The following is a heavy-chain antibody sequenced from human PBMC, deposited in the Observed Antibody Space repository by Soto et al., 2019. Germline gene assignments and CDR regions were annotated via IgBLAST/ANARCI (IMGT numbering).Heavy chain of an antibody. CDR3: ARDPGYSSGWYDYFDY. V-gene: IGHV6-1*01. J-gene: IGHJ4*02. Sequence: PSQTLSLTCAISGDSVSSNSAAWNWIRQSPSRGLEWLGRTYYRSNWYNDYAVSVKSRITINPDTSKNQFSLQLNSVTPEDAAVYYCARDPGYSSGWYDYFDYWGQGTLVTVSS. CDR2: TYYRSNWYN. D-gene: IGHD6-19*01. CDR1: GDSVSSNSAA.